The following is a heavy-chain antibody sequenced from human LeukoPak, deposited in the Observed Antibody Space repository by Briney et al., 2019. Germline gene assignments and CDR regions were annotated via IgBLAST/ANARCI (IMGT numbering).Heavy chain of an antibody. CDR2: NSGGGGSS. CDR3: AKNPTFTYYYDSSGYSNWFDP. J-gene: IGHJ5*02. V-gene: IGHV3-23*01. CDR1: GFSFSSFV. Sequence: GGSLRLSCAASGFSFSSFVMSWVRQAPGKGLEWVSANSGGGGSSSYADSVKGRFTISRDNSKSTLYLQMNSLRAEDTAVYYCAKNPTFTYYYDSSGYSNWFDPWGQGTLVTVSS. D-gene: IGHD3-22*01.